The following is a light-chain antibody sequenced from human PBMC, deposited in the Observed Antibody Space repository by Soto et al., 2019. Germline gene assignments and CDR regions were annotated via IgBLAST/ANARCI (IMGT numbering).Light chain of an antibody. CDR2: GNR. CDR1: SSNLGAGYD. CDR3: QAYDYSLTASV. Sequence: QAVVTQPPSVSGAPGQRVTIPCTGNSSNLGAGYDVHWYQQLPGTAPKLVIYGNRNRPSGVPERFSGSKSGTSASLAITGLQAEDEGDYYCQAYDYSLTASVFGGGTKLIVL. J-gene: IGLJ3*02. V-gene: IGLV1-40*01.